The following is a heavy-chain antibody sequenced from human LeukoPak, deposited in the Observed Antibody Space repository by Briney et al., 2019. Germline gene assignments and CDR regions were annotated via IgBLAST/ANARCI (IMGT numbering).Heavy chain of an antibody. Sequence: PGGSLRLSCVASEFAFGSYWMTWVRQAPGKGLEWVANINQDGRKEHYVDSVKGRFTISRDNAKNFLYLQMNSLRAEDTAVYYCARDSSPYCGDDCYFDAFDLWGQGTMATVSS. CDR3: ARDSSPYCGDDCYFDAFDL. D-gene: IGHD2-21*02. CDR1: EFAFGSYW. V-gene: IGHV3-7*03. J-gene: IGHJ3*01. CDR2: INQDGRKE.